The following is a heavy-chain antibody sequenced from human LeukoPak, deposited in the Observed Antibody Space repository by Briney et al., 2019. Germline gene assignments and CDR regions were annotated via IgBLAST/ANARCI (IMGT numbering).Heavy chain of an antibody. V-gene: IGHV1-46*01. Sequence: GASVKVSFKASGYTFTSYYIHWVRQAPGQGLEWMGIINPSGGSTTYAQKFQGRVTMTRDTSTRTVYMELSSLRSEDTAVYYCGRETGSGYTFDYWGQGTLVTVSS. J-gene: IGHJ4*02. CDR2: INPSGGST. CDR3: GRETGSGYTFDY. D-gene: IGHD3-3*01. CDR1: GYTFTSYY.